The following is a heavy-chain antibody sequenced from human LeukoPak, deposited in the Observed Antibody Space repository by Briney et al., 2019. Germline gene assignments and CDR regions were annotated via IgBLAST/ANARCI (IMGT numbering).Heavy chain of an antibody. D-gene: IGHD2-15*01. V-gene: IGHV3-74*01. J-gene: IGHJ4*02. CDR2: INSDGGST. CDR1: GLTLSGNW. CDR3: ARRDNYDY. Sequence: PGGSLRLSCAASGLTLSGNWMHWVRQAPGKGLVWVSRINSDGGSTSYADSVKGRFTISRDNAKNTLYLQMNSLRAEDTAVYYCARRDNYDYWGQGTLVTVSS.